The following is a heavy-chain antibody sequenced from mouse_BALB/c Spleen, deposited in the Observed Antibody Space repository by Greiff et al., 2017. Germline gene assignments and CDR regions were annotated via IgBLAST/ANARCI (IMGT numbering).Heavy chain of an antibody. Sequence: VQLQQPGAELVKPGASVKLSCKASGYTFTSYWMHWVKQRPGQGLEWIGEINPSNGRTNYNEKFKSKATLTVDKSSSTAYMQLSSLTSEDSAVYYCAREDSEAMDYWGQGTSVTVSS. CDR3: AREDSEAMDY. CDR1: GYTFTSYW. CDR2: INPSNGRT. V-gene: IGHV1S81*02. J-gene: IGHJ4*01.